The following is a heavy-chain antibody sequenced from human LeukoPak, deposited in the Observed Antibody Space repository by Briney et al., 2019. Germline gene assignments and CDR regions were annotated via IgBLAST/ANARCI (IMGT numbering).Heavy chain of an antibody. CDR3: ASKAGAYAGFDS. Sequence: GGSLRLSCAASAFTFSTYTMTWIRQTPGKGLEWVSTISGTGSATYYADSVRGRFTISRDNSKNTLFLQMNSLRAEDTAIYCAASKAGAYAGFDSWGRGNLVTVSS. V-gene: IGHV3-23*01. CDR2: ISGTGSAT. D-gene: IGHD3-16*01. CDR1: AFTFSTYT. J-gene: IGHJ4*02.